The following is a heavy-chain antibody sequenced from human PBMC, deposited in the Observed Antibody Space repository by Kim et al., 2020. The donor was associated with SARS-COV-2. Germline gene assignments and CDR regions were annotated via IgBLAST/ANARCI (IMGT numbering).Heavy chain of an antibody. Sequence: GGSLRLSCAASGFTSSNYAMNWVRQAPGKGLEWVSAITADPGSTYYVDSVKGRFTISRDNSKNTLSLQMSSLRAEDTAVYYCATAVSQTYYYGMDVWGQGTTVTVSS. D-gene: IGHD2-8*01. V-gene: IGHV3-23*01. J-gene: IGHJ6*02. CDR3: ATAVSQTYYYGMDV. CDR2: ITADPGST. CDR1: GFTSSNYA.